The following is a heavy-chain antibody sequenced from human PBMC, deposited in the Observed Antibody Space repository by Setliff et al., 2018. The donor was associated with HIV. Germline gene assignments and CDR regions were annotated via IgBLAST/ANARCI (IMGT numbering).Heavy chain of an antibody. CDR3: AKSVDTTMDDYYYVDI. CDR2: FRPTGNAYYANP. Sequence: SETLSLICTVSGGSISSHFWNWIRQPAGKGLEWIGRFRPTGNAYYANPYYNPPLKSRVTMSVDTSKSQFSLKLNSVTAADTAVYYCAKSVDTTMDDYYYVDIWGTGTTVTVSS. CDR1: GGSISSHF. D-gene: IGHD5-18*01. V-gene: IGHV4-4*07. J-gene: IGHJ6*03.